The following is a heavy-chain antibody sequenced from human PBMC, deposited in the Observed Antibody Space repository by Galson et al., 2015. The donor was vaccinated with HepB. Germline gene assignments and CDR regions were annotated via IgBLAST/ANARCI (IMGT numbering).Heavy chain of an antibody. J-gene: IGHJ6*02. V-gene: IGHV3-23*01. CDR3: AKAVRSSGPYYYGMDV. D-gene: IGHD3-16*02. CDR2: ISGSGGST. CDR1: GFTFSSYA. Sequence: SLRLSCAASGFTFSSYAMSWVRQAPGKGLEWVSAISGSGGSTYYADSVKGRFTISRDNSKNTLYLQMNSLRAEDTAVYYCAKAVRSSGPYYYGMDVWGQGITVTVSS.